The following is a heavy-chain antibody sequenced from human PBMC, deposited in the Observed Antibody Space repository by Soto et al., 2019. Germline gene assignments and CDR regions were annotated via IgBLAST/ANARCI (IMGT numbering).Heavy chain of an antibody. V-gene: IGHV3-30*18. J-gene: IGHJ1*01. CDR1: GFTFSSYG. CDR3: AKTHRDVQQLVLFGYFQH. Sequence: GGSLRLSCAASGFTFSSYGMHWVRQAPGKGLEWVAVISYDGSNKYYADSVKGRFTISRDNSKNTLYLQMNSLRAEDTAVYYCAKTHRDVQQLVLFGYFQHWGQGTLVTVSS. D-gene: IGHD6-13*01. CDR2: ISYDGSNK.